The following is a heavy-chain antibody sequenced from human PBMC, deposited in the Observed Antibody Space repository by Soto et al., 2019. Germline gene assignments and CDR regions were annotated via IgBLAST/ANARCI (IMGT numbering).Heavy chain of an antibody. Sequence: QVQLVESGGGVVQPGRSLRLSCAASGFTFSSYGMHWVRQAPGKGLEWVAVIWYDGSNKYYADSVKGRFTISRDNSKNTLYLQMNSPRAEDTAVYYCARNGDYYDSSGYYYGTVDYWGQGTLVTVSS. CDR3: ARNGDYYDSSGYYYGTVDY. CDR2: IWYDGSNK. CDR1: GFTFSSYG. D-gene: IGHD3-22*01. J-gene: IGHJ4*02. V-gene: IGHV3-33*01.